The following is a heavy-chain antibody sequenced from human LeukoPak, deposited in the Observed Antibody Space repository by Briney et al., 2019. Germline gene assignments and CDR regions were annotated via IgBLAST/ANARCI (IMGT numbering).Heavy chain of an antibody. CDR1: GFSFSSYA. V-gene: IGHV3-33*08. D-gene: IGHD6-13*01. J-gene: IGHJ4*02. CDR3: ARDRGAAAYYFDY. CDR2: IWYDGTNK. Sequence: PGGSLRLSCAASGFSFSSYAMSWVRQAPGKGLEWVAVIWYDGTNKYYADSVKGRFTISRDNSKNTLYLQMNSLRAEDTAVYYCARDRGAAAYYFDYWGQGTLVTVSS.